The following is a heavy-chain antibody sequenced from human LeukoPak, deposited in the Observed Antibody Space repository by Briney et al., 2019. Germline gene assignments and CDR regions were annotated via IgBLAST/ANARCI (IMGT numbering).Heavy chain of an antibody. D-gene: IGHD1-26*01. CDR1: GGSISTFY. J-gene: IGHJ5*02. Sequence: SETLSLTCTVSGGSISTFYWSWIRQPPGKGLEWIGYISYSGTAKYSPFLNSRGTISIDTSKNKFSLKLSSVTAADTAVYYCARGYSANYGRFDPWGQGTLVTVSS. V-gene: IGHV4-59*01. CDR2: ISYSGTA. CDR3: ARGYSANYGRFDP.